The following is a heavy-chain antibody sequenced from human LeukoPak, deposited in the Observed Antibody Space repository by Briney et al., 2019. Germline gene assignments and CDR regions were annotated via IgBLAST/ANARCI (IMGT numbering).Heavy chain of an antibody. CDR3: ARDIAAVGNWFDP. D-gene: IGHD6-19*01. Sequence: GGSLRLSCGGSGFTFSTYNMHWVRQAPGKGLEWVSYISSSSDKIYYADSVKGRFTISRDYAKNTLYLQINSLRDEDTAVYYCARDIAAVGNWFDPWGQGTLVTVSS. CDR1: GFTFSTYN. CDR2: ISSSSDKI. V-gene: IGHV3-48*02. J-gene: IGHJ5*02.